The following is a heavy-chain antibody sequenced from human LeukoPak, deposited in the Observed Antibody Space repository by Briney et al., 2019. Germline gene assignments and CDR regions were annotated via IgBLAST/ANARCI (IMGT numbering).Heavy chain of an antibody. CDR3: AKPPFPYDSSGYYYFNY. Sequence: GGSLRLSCAASGFTFSSYSMNWVRQAPGKGLEWVSSISSSSSYIYYADSVKGRFTISRDNSKNMLYLQMNSLRAEDTAVYYCAKPPFPYDSSGYYYFNYWGQGTLVTVSS. D-gene: IGHD3-22*01. J-gene: IGHJ4*02. CDR2: ISSSSSYI. V-gene: IGHV3-21*04. CDR1: GFTFSSYS.